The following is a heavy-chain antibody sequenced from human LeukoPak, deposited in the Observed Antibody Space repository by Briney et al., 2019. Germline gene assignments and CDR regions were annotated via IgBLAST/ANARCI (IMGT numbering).Heavy chain of an antibody. V-gene: IGHV4-34*01. D-gene: IGHD1-26*01. CDR1: GGSFSGYY. CDR2: INHSGTT. Sequence: PSETLSLTCAVYGGSFSGYYWSWIRQPPGKGLEWIGEINHSGTTNYNPSLKSRVTISVDTSKIQFSLKLSSVTAADAAVYYCASVGNGGANVWAQGTLVTVSS. J-gene: IGHJ4*02. CDR3: ASVGNGGANV.